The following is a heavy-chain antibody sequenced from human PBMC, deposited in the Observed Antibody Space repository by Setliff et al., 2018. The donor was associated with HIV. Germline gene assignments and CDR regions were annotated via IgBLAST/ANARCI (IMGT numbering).Heavy chain of an antibody. D-gene: IGHD1-20*01. V-gene: IGHV4-34*01. CDR1: GESFSAFF. Sequence: SETLSLTCAVYGESFSAFFWTWIRQPPGKGLEWIGEINHSGSTNYNPSLKSRVTISIGTSKNHFSLKLSSVTAADTAAYYCATGITMAPDYWGQGSLVTVSS. CDR2: INHSGST. J-gene: IGHJ4*02. CDR3: ATGITMAPDY.